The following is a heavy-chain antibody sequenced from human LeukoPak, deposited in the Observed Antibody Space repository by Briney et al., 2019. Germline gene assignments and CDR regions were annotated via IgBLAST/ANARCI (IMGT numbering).Heavy chain of an antibody. CDR3: TRGFVSYFDY. Sequence: GASVTVSCTASGYTFTSYDMNWVRQAPGQGLEWMGWMNPNSGNTDYAQKFQGRVTMTRNTSISTAYMELSSLRSEDTAVYYCTRGFVSYFDYWGQGTLVTVSS. V-gene: IGHV1-8*01. CDR2: MNPNSGNT. J-gene: IGHJ4*02. CDR1: GYTFTSYD.